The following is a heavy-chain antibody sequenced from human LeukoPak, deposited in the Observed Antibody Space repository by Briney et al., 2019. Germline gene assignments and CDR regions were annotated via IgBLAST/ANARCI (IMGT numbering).Heavy chain of an antibody. D-gene: IGHD3-22*01. CDR2: INPNSGGT. V-gene: IGHV1-2*02. J-gene: IGHJ4*02. CDR1: GYTFTGYY. CDR3: ARDDSSGYYYFDY. Sequence: ASVKVSCKASGYTFTGYYMHWVRQAPGQGVEWMGWINPNSGGTNYAQKFQGRVTMTRDTSISTAYMELSRLRSDDTAVYYCARDDSSGYYYFDYWGQGTLVTVSS.